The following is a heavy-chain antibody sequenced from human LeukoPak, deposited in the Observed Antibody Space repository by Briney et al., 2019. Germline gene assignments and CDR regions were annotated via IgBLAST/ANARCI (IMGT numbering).Heavy chain of an antibody. Sequence: ASVKVSCKASGYTFSNFGITWVRQAPGQGLEWVGWISDDNGRTEYAQKVQGRVTMTTDTSTNTVYMELRSLRSDDTAVYYCARENRYCSGGSCYSVASDDAFDIWGQGTMVTVSS. J-gene: IGHJ3*02. CDR1: GYTFSNFG. V-gene: IGHV1-18*01. D-gene: IGHD2-15*01. CDR3: ARENRYCSGGSCYSVASDDAFDI. CDR2: ISDDNGRT.